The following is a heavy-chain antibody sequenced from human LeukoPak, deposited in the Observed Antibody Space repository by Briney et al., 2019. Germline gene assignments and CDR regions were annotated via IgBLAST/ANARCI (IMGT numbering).Heavy chain of an antibody. D-gene: IGHD3-22*01. Sequence: PGGSLRLSCAASGFTFDDYGMSWVRQVPGKGLKWVSGISWNGGSTGYADSVKGRFTISRDNARNSLYLQMNSLRAEDTAVYYCARAAHYYDSGGFLPEAFDVWGQGTMVTVSS. CDR1: GFTFDDYG. V-gene: IGHV3-20*04. J-gene: IGHJ3*01. CDR2: ISWNGGST. CDR3: ARAAHYYDSGGFLPEAFDV.